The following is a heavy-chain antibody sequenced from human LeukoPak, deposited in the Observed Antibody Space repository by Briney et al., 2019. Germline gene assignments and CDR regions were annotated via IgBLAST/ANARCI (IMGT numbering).Heavy chain of an antibody. D-gene: IGHD2-2*01. Sequence: TLSLTCAVYGGSFSGYYWSWIRQPPGKGLEWIGEINHSGSTNYNPSLKSRVTISVDTSKNQFSLKLSSVTAADTAVYYCARGAIGYCSSTSCRNRGWFDPWGQGTLVTVSS. V-gene: IGHV4-34*01. CDR3: ARGAIGYCSSTSCRNRGWFDP. CDR1: GGSFSGYY. CDR2: INHSGST. J-gene: IGHJ5*02.